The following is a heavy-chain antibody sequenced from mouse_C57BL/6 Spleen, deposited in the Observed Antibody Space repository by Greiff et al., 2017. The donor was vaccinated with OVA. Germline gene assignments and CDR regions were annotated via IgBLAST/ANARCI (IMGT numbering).Heavy chain of an antibody. CDR2: IYPGDGDT. V-gene: IGHV1-82*01. D-gene: IGHD3-2*02. CDR1: GYAFSSSW. J-gene: IGHJ2*01. Sequence: QVQLKQSGPELVKPGASVKISCKASGYAFSSSWMNWVKQRPGKGLEWIGRIYPGDGDTNYNGKFKGKATLTADKSSSTAYMQLSSLTSEDSAVYFGARRGAQAPYFDYWGQGTTLTVSS. CDR3: ARRGAQAPYFDY.